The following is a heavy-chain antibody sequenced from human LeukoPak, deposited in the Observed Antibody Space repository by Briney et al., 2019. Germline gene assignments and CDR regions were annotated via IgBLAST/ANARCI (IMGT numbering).Heavy chain of an antibody. CDR3: ARGYSSSWNYFDY. D-gene: IGHD6-13*01. CDR2: VFDSGGT. Sequence: PSETLSLTCTVSGGSISNYWWSWIRQPPGKGLEWIGYVFDSGGTNYNPSLKGRVTISVDTSKKQFSLKLSSVTAADTAVYCCARGYSSSWNYFDYRGQGTLVTVSS. V-gene: IGHV4-59*01. J-gene: IGHJ4*02. CDR1: GGSISNYW.